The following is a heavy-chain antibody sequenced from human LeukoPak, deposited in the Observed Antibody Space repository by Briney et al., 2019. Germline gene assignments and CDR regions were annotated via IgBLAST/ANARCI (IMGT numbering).Heavy chain of an antibody. CDR1: GGTFSSYA. CDR3: ARDNDSRDPPHFDY. V-gene: IGHV1-69*06. CDR2: IIPIFGTA. D-gene: IGHD3-16*01. J-gene: IGHJ4*02. Sequence: GASVKVSCKASGGTFSSYAISWVRQAPGQGLEWMGGIIPIFGTANYAQKFRGRVTTTADKSTRTAYMELSSLRSEDTAVYYCARDNDSRDPPHFDYWGQGTLVTVSS.